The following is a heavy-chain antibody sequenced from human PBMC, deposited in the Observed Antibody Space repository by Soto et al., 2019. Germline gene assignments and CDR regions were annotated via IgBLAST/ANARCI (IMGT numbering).Heavy chain of an antibody. CDR1: GYSFTSYW. CDR2: IYPGDSDT. V-gene: IGHV5-51*01. Sequence: GESLKISCKGSGYSFTSYWIGCVRQMPGKGLEWMGIIYPGDSDTRYSPSFQGQVTISADKSISTAYLQWSSLKASDTAMYYCARLSSSWFETYYYYYGMDVWGQGTTVTVSS. CDR3: ARLSSSWFETYYYYYGMDV. J-gene: IGHJ6*02. D-gene: IGHD6-13*01.